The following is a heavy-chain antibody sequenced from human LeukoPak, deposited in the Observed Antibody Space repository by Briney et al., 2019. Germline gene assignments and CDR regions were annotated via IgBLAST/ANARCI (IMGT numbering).Heavy chain of an antibody. CDR2: VYYDGSI. CDR1: GDSISSGGYF. CDR3: ARLCAVTTCGRFEY. V-gene: IGHV4-39*01. Sequence: PSETLSLTCTVSGDSISSGGYFWGWIRQPPGKGLAWIGSVYYDGSIFYSPSLESRVTISVDTSKNQFSLKLSSVTAADTAVYSCARLCAVTTCGRFEYWGQGTLVTVSS. J-gene: IGHJ4*02. D-gene: IGHD4-17*01.